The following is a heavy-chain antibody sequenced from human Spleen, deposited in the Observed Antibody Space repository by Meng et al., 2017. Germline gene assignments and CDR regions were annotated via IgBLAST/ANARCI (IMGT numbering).Heavy chain of an antibody. J-gene: IGHJ4*02. V-gene: IGHV4-4*07. Sequence: SETLSLTCTVSSDSISSYHWNWIRQPAGKGLEWIGRIYTSGSTDYHPSLKSRVTISVDTSKNQFSLKLSSVTAADTAVYYCARVEDSSGYYYGYFDYWGQGTLVTVSS. CDR2: IYTSGST. CDR1: SDSISSYH. CDR3: ARVEDSSGYYYGYFDY. D-gene: IGHD3-22*01.